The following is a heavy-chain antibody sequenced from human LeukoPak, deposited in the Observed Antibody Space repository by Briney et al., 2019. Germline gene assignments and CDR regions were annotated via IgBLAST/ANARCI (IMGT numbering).Heavy chain of an antibody. CDR1: GGSFSGYY. Sequence: SETLSLTCAVYGGSFSGYYWSWIRQPPGKGLEWIGEISHSGSTNYNPSLKSRVTISVDTSKNQFSLKLSSVTAADTAVYYCARGRYCSSTSCREGYSFDYWGQGTLVTVSS. D-gene: IGHD2-2*01. CDR3: ARGRYCSSTSCREGYSFDY. CDR2: ISHSGST. V-gene: IGHV4-34*01. J-gene: IGHJ4*02.